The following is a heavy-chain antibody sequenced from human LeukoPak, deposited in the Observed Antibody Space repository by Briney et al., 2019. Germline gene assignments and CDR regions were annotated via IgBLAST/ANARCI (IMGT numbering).Heavy chain of an antibody. CDR2: IYPGDSNV. CDR1: GDIFTTYW. Sequence: GESLKISCKSSGDIFTTYWIGWVRQMPGKGLEWMGIIYPGDSNVKYSPSFQGQVTISADESINSVYLQWSSLKASDTAMYYCARHKDGDFFYYFDYWGQGTLVTVSS. J-gene: IGHJ4*02. CDR3: ARHKDGDFFYYFDY. D-gene: IGHD4-17*01. V-gene: IGHV5-51*01.